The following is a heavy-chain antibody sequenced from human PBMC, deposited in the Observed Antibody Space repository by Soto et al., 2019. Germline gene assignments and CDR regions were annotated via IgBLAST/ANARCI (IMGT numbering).Heavy chain of an antibody. D-gene: IGHD3-22*01. CDR1: GFTFTSSA. Sequence: ASVKVSCKASGFTFTSSAVQWVRQARGQRLEWIGWIVVGSGNTNYAQKFQERVTITRDMSTSTAYMELSSLRSEDTAVYYCAADNHYCDSSGYLHAHFDYWGQGTLVTVSS. CDR3: AADNHYCDSSGYLHAHFDY. J-gene: IGHJ4*02. V-gene: IGHV1-58*01. CDR2: IVVGSGNT.